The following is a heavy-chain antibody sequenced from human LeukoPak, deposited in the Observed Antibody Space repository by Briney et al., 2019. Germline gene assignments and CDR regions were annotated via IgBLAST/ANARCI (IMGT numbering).Heavy chain of an antibody. D-gene: IGHD1-26*01. J-gene: IGHJ4*02. V-gene: IGHV4-59*01. CDR3: ARGAVGGSYVDY. Sequence: SETLSLTCTVSGGSISSYYWSWIRQPPGKGLEWLGYIYYSGSTNYNPSLMSRVTISIDTSKNQFSLKLSSVTAADTAVYYCARGAVGGSYVDYWGQGTLVTVSS. CDR2: IYYSGST. CDR1: GGSISSYY.